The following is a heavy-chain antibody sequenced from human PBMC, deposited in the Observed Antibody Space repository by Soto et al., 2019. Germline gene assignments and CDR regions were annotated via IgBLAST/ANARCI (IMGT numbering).Heavy chain of an antibody. J-gene: IGHJ6*02. CDR3: ASLGRHG. CDR1: GFTFSDSW. Sequence: LRLSCAASGFTFSDSWMDWVRQAPGKGPEWVANIKQDGSEKNYVDSVKGRFIISRDNAKNSLYLQMNSLRAEDTAVYYCASLGRHGWGQGTTVTVSS. CDR2: IKQDGSEK. V-gene: IGHV3-7*01. D-gene: IGHD3-16*01.